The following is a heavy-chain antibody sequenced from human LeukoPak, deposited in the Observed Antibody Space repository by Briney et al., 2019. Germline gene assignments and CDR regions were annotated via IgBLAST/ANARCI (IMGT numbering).Heavy chain of an antibody. CDR3: ARGSITIFGVVTL. CDR2: ISSSGSTI. J-gene: IGHJ4*02. Sequence: PGGSLRLSCAASGFTFSSYEMNWVRQAPGKGLEWVSYISSSGSTIYYADSVKGRFPISRDNAKNSLYLQMNSLRAEDTAVYYCARGSITIFGVVTLWGQGTLVTVSS. V-gene: IGHV3-48*03. D-gene: IGHD3-3*01. CDR1: GFTFSSYE.